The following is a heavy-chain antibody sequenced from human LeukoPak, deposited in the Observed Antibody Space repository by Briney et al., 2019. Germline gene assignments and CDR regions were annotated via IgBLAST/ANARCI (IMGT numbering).Heavy chain of an antibody. CDR3: AREGRYRYGYNEYHLYMDI. CDR2: IYYTGST. Sequence: KTSETLSLTCTVSSGSISSSTYYWGWIRQPPGKGLEWIGTIYYTGSTYYNPSLKSRVTISVDTSKNQFSLKLSSVTAAETAVYYCAREGRYRYGYNEYHLYMDIWGKGTTVTVSS. J-gene: IGHJ6*03. V-gene: IGHV4-39*07. CDR1: SGSISSSTYY. D-gene: IGHD5-18*01.